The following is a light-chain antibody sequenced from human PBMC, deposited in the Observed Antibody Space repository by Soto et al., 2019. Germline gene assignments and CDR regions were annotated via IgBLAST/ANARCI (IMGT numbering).Light chain of an antibody. Sequence: EIVMTQSPATLSVSPGERATLSCRASQSVNSNLAWYQQKPGQAPRLLIYDASTRATGIPARFSGSGSGTEFTLTISSLQSEDFAVYYCQQSNDWPRTFGQGTKVDI. V-gene: IGKV3-15*01. CDR1: QSVNSN. CDR2: DAS. CDR3: QQSNDWPRT. J-gene: IGKJ1*01.